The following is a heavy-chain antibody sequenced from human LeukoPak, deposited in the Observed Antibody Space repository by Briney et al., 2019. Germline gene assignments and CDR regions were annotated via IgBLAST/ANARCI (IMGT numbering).Heavy chain of an antibody. CDR2: ISAYNGNT. Sequence: ASVKVSCKASGYTFTNYGISWVRQAPGQGLEWMGWISAYNGNTNYAQKLQGRVTMTTDTSTSTASMELRSLRSDDTAIYYCAKYYYDSSGYYSFDYWGQGTLVTVSS. CDR1: GYTFTNYG. V-gene: IGHV1-18*01. D-gene: IGHD3-22*01. CDR3: AKYYYDSSGYYSFDY. J-gene: IGHJ4*02.